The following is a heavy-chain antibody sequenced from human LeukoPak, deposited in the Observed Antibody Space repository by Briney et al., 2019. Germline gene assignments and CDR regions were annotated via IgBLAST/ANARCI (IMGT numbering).Heavy chain of an antibody. Sequence: GGSLRLSCAASGFTFSSYWTHWVRQAPGKGLVWVSRINNDGSSTTYADSVKGRLTISRDNAKNTLYLQMNSLRAEDTAVYYCARVGESGTFDYWGQGTLVTVSS. V-gene: IGHV3-74*01. CDR1: GFTFSSYW. J-gene: IGHJ4*02. CDR3: ARVGESGTFDY. D-gene: IGHD1-7*01. CDR2: INNDGSST.